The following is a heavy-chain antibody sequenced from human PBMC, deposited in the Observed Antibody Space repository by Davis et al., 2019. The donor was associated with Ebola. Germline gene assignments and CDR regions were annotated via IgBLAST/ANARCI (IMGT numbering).Heavy chain of an antibody. CDR1: GFTFSSYS. CDR2: ISSSSSYI. V-gene: IGHV3-21*01. CDR3: ARDPIVVVPAAISWFDP. Sequence: GGSLRLSCAASGFTFSSYSMNWVRQAPGKGLEWVSSISSSSSYIYYADSVKGRFTISRDNAKNSLYLQMNSLRAEDTAVYYCARDPIVVVPAAISWFDPWGQGTLVTVSS. J-gene: IGHJ5*02. D-gene: IGHD2-2*02.